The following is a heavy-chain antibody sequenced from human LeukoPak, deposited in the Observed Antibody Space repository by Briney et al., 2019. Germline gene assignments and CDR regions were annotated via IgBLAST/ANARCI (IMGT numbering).Heavy chain of an antibody. D-gene: IGHD3-22*01. CDR3: ARDGVTYYYDSSGSGNFDY. CDR1: GFTFSSYS. V-gene: IGHV3-48*01. J-gene: IGHJ4*02. Sequence: GGSLRLSCAASGFTFSSYSMNWVRQAPGKGLEWVSYISSSSSTIYYADSVKGRFTISRDNAKNSLYLQMNSLRAEDTAVYYCARDGVTYYYDSSGSGNFDYWGQGTLVTVSP. CDR2: ISSSSSTI.